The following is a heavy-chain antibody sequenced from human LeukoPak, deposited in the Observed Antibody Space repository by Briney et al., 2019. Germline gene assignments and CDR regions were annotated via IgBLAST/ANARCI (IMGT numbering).Heavy chain of an antibody. V-gene: IGHV4-30-2*01. D-gene: IGHD6-13*01. CDR2: IYHSGST. J-gene: IGHJ4*02. CDR3: ARYSSSWLTFDY. Sequence: SETLSLTCAVSGGSIGSGGYSWSWIRQPPGKGLEWIGYIYHSGSTYYNPSLKSRVTISVDRSKNQFSLKLSSVTAADTAVYYCARYSSSWLTFDYWGQGTLVTVSS. CDR1: GGSIGSGGYS.